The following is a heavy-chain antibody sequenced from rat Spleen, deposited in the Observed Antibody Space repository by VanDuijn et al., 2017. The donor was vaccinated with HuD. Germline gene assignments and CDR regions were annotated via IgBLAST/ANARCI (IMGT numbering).Heavy chain of an antibody. D-gene: IGHD1-11*01. Sequence: EVQLVESGGGLVQPGRSMKLSCAASGFTFNDYNMAWVRQAPKKGLEWVATISHDGSSSYYRDSVKGRFTISRDNAKSTLYLQMDSLRSEDTATYYCVRHGYGGYSGPFAYWGQGTLVTVSS. CDR1: GFTFNDYN. CDR3: VRHGYGGYSGPFAY. V-gene: IGHV5-7*01. CDR2: ISHDGSSS. J-gene: IGHJ3*01.